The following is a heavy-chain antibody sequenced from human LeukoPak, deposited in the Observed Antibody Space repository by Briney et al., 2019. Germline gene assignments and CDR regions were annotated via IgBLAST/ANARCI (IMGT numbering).Heavy chain of an antibody. CDR2: INPNSGGT. V-gene: IGHV1-2*02. Sequence: GASVKVSCKASGYTFTGNHMHWVRQAPGQGLEWMGWINPNSGGTNYAQKFQGRVIMTRDTSISTAYMELSRLGSDDTAVYYCARFTYYYDSSGYYQDAFDIWGQGTMVTVSS. CDR3: ARFTYYYDSSGYYQDAFDI. D-gene: IGHD3-22*01. J-gene: IGHJ3*02. CDR1: GYTFTGNH.